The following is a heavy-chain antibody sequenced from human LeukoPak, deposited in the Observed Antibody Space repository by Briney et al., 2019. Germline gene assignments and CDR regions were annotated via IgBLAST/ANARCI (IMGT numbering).Heavy chain of an antibody. V-gene: IGHV1-69*13. CDR1: GGTFISYA. Sequence: ASVKVSCKASGGTFISYAISWVRQAPGQGLEWMGGIIPIFGTANYAQKFQGRVTITADESTSTAYMELRSLRSEDTAVYYCARAMASIAAAGTNYYYYMDVWGKGTTVTVSS. CDR3: ARAMASIAAAGTNYYYYMDV. J-gene: IGHJ6*03. CDR2: IIPIFGTA. D-gene: IGHD6-13*01.